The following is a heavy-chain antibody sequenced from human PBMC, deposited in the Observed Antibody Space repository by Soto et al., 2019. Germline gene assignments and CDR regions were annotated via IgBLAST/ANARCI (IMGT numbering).Heavy chain of an antibody. D-gene: IGHD6-19*01. CDR2: ISSSSSTI. J-gene: IGHJ1*01. V-gene: IGHV3-48*02. CDR3: ARVGDSGWYKYFQH. CDR1: GFTFSSYS. Sequence: GGSLRLSCAASGFTFSSYSMNWVRQAPGKGLEWVSYISSSSSTIYYADSVKGRFTISRDNAKNSLHLQMNSLRDEDTAVYYCARVGDSGWYKYFQHWGQGTLVTVSS.